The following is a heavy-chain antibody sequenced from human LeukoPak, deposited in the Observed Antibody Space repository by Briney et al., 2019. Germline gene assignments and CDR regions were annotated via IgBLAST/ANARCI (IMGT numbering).Heavy chain of an antibody. V-gene: IGHV3-53*01. D-gene: IGHD3-3*01. Sequence: GGSLRLSCAASGFTVSSNYMSWVRQAPGKGLEWVSVIYSGGSTYYADSVKGRFTISRDNSKNTLYLQMNSLRAEDTAVYYCARLDFWSGYTFDYWGQGTLVTVSS. J-gene: IGHJ4*02. CDR3: ARLDFWSGYTFDY. CDR2: IYSGGST. CDR1: GFTVSSNY.